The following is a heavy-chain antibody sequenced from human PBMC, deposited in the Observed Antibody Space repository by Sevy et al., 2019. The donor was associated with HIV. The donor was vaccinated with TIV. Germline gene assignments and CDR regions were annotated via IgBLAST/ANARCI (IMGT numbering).Heavy chain of an antibody. CDR2: IYYSGST. CDR3: ARAGGERQLVHY. Sequence: SETLSLTCTVSGGSISSYYWSWIRQPPGKGLEWIGYIYYSGSTNYNPSLKSRVTISVDTSKNQFSLKLSSVTAADTAVYYCARAGGERQLVHYWGQGTLVTVSS. J-gene: IGHJ4*02. V-gene: IGHV4-59*01. CDR1: GGSISSYY. D-gene: IGHD6-6*01.